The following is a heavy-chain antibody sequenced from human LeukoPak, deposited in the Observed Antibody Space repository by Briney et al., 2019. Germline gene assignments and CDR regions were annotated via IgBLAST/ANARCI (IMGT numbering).Heavy chain of an antibody. D-gene: IGHD3-10*01. CDR3: AGALAVGSDDGFDF. CDR1: GFSLGDYG. J-gene: IGHJ3*01. V-gene: IGHV3-30*03. Sequence: GGSLRLSCVASGFSLGDYGMSWVRQAPGKGVGWVAVISADGSNYHYTHSVKGQFTISRKNSKNTFYLQMNNLRAEDTAVYYCAGALAVGSDDGFDFWGQGTLVTVSS. CDR2: ISADGSNY.